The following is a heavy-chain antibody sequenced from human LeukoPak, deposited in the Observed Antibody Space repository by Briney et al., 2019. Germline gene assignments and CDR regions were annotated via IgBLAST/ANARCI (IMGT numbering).Heavy chain of an antibody. CDR1: GGSVTSTNYY. V-gene: IGHV4-61*01. J-gene: IGHJ4*02. Sequence: PSETLSLTCTVSGGSVTSTNYYWSWIRQPPGEGLQWIGYVSYTGIPTYNPSFKSRVTISLDTSKSQFSLRLRSVTAADTAVYYCATQQWIGTFHYWGQGALVTVSS. CDR2: VSYTGIP. D-gene: IGHD3-10*01. CDR3: ATQQWIGTFHY.